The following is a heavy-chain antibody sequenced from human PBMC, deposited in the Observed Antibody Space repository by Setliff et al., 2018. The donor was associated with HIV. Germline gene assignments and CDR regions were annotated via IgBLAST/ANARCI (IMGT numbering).Heavy chain of an antibody. Sequence: GASVKVSCKTSGYIFIRYYIFWVRQAPGQGLEWMGNINPHTGVTRYAEKFQGRVTMTRDTSISTIYMELSRLRSDDTAVYYCARVVVVIGSQDYFDYWGQGMLVTVSS. V-gene: IGHV1-2*02. CDR2: INPHTGVT. D-gene: IGHD2-21*01. J-gene: IGHJ4*02. CDR3: ARVVVVIGSQDYFDY. CDR1: GYIFIRYY.